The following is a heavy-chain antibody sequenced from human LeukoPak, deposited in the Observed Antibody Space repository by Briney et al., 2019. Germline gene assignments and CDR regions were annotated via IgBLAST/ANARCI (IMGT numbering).Heavy chain of an antibody. V-gene: IGHV3-48*01. J-gene: IGHJ4*02. CDR2: ISSSSSTI. Sequence: GGSLRLSCAASGFTFSSYNMNWVRQAPGKGLEWVSYISSSSSTIYYADSVKGRFTISRDNAKNSLYLQMNSLRAEDTAVYYCATAPKSIAVAEYYLDYWGQGTLVTVSS. CDR1: GFTFSSYN. D-gene: IGHD6-19*01. CDR3: ATAPKSIAVAEYYLDY.